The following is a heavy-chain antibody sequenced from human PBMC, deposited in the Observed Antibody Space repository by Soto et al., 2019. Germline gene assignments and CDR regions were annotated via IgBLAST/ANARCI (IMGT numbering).Heavy chain of an antibody. D-gene: IGHD2-2*01. Sequence: ASVKVSCKTSGYTFSNYGITRVRQAPGQPLEWLGWISLYSDGTNYAQKFQGRVSMTTDTSTTTAYMELRSLRSDDTAVYYCARVVPGAEAWFGPWGQGTLVTVS. J-gene: IGHJ5*02. CDR2: ISLYSDGT. CDR1: GYTFSNYG. CDR3: ARVVPGAEAWFGP. V-gene: IGHV1-18*01.